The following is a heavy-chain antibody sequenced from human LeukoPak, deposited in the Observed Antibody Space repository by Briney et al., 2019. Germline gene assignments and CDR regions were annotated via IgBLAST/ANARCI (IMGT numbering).Heavy chain of an antibody. D-gene: IGHD6-13*01. CDR2: IYYSGST. J-gene: IGHJ4*02. V-gene: IGHV4-59*12. Sequence: SETLSLTCTVSGGSISSYYWSWIRQPPGKGLEWIGYIYYSGSTNYNPSLKSRVTISVDTSKNQFSLKLSSVTAADTAVYYCARDDSSSWSFNLFDYWGQGTLVTVSS. CDR1: GGSISSYY. CDR3: ARDDSSSWSFNLFDY.